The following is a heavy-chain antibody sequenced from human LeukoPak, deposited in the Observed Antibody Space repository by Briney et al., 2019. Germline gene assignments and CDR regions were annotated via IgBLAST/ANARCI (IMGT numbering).Heavy chain of an antibody. CDR2: IKQDGSEK. CDR1: GFTFSSYW. CDR3: ARVCYDSSGSQYRYFDL. J-gene: IGHJ2*01. Sequence: GGSLRLSCAASGFTFSSYWVSWVRQARGKGLEWVANIKQDGSEKYDVDSVKGRFTISRDNAKNSLYLQMNSLRAEDTAVYYCARVCYDSSGSQYRYFDLWGRGTLVTVSS. D-gene: IGHD3-22*01. V-gene: IGHV3-7*01.